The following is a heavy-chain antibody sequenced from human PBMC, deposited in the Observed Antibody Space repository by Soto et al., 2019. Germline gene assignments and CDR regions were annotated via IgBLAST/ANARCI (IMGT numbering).Heavy chain of an antibody. CDR1: GFTFSSYW. D-gene: IGHD2-15*01. CDR2: IKQDGSEK. CDR3: ARGGGSGLFDYYYYYGMDV. Sequence: PGGSLRLSCAASGFTFSSYWMSWVRQAPGKGLEWVANIKQDGSEKYYVDYVKGRFTISRDNAKNSLYLQMNSLRAEDTAVYYCARGGGSGLFDYYYYYGMDVWGQGTTVTVSS. J-gene: IGHJ6*02. V-gene: IGHV3-7*04.